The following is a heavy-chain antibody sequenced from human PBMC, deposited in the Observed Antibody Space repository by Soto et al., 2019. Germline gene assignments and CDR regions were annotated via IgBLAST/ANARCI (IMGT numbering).Heavy chain of an antibody. CDR1: GFTFSNFA. D-gene: IGHD2-2*01. V-gene: IGHV3-23*01. Sequence: EVQLLESGGGLVQPGGSLRLSCAASGFTFSNFAMSWVRQAPGKGLEWVSAISGGATSTYYADIVKGRFTISRDNSKNTLSLQMNGLRVEDTALYYCAKGPTQVFPQLGNWGPGTLVTVSP. CDR3: AKGPTQVFPQLGN. CDR2: ISGGATST. J-gene: IGHJ4*02.